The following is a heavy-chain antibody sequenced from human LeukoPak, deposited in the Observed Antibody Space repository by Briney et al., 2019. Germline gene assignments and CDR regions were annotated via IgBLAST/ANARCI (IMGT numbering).Heavy chain of an antibody. D-gene: IGHD5-12*01. V-gene: IGHV3-23*01. Sequence: PGGSLRLSCAASGFTFSSYAMSWVRQAPGKGLEWVSAISGSGGSTYYADSVKGRFTISRDNSKNMLYLQMNSLRAEDRAVYYCAKDHHRQWLRFIDYWGQGTLVTLSS. CDR3: AKDHHRQWLRFIDY. CDR2: ISGSGGST. CDR1: GFTFSSYA. J-gene: IGHJ4*02.